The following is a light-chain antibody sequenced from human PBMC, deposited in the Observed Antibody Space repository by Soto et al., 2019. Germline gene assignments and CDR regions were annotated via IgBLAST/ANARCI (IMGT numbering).Light chain of an antibody. Sequence: EIVLTQSPATLSLSPGKRATLSCRASQSVNRHLAWYQQKPGQAPRLLIDDASNRATGIPARFSGNGFGTDFTLTVSSLEPEDSAVYYCQQRTNWLTFGGGTKVEIK. CDR1: QSVNRH. CDR2: DAS. V-gene: IGKV3-11*01. J-gene: IGKJ4*01. CDR3: QQRTNWLT.